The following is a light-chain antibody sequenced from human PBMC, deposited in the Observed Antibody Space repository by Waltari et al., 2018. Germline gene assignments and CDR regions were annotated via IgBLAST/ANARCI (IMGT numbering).Light chain of an antibody. J-gene: IGKJ1*01. CDR3: QQYGTSPGT. CDR1: QSVSNNN. V-gene: IGKV3-20*01. Sequence: EIVLTQSPGTLSLSPGEGATLSCRASQSVSNNNLAWYQHTPGQAPRLLIYGASSRPTGIPDRFSASGSGTDFTLTISRLEPGDFAMYYCQQYGTSPGTFGQGTKVEIK. CDR2: GAS.